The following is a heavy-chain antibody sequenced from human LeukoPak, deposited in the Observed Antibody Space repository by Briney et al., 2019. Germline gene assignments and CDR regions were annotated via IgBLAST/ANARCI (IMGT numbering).Heavy chain of an antibody. CDR3: ARDVLGYYFGSGNYGSFDT. CDR1: GGSISNYY. Sequence: SETLSLTCTVSGGSISNYYWTWIWKPPGKGLEWIGYIYYSGITDSNPSLRSRVTMSVDTSKNQFSLKLSSLTAADTAVYYCARDVLGYYFGSGNYGSFDTWGQGTLVTVSS. J-gene: IGHJ5*02. D-gene: IGHD3-10*01. V-gene: IGHV4-59*01. CDR2: IYYSGIT.